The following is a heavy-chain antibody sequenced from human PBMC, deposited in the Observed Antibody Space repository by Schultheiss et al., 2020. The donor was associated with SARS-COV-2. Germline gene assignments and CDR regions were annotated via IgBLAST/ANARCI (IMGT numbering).Heavy chain of an antibody. CDR2: IYYSGST. D-gene: IGHD1-26*01. J-gene: IGHJ4*02. Sequence: SETLSLTCTVSGGSISSYYWSWIRQPPGKGLEWIGSIYYSGSTYYNPSLLGRVVISIDTSENQFSLRLSSVTAADTAVYYCARDRSGSSLFDSWGQGTLVTVSS. CDR1: GGSISSYY. CDR3: ARDRSGSSLFDS. V-gene: IGHV4-59*12.